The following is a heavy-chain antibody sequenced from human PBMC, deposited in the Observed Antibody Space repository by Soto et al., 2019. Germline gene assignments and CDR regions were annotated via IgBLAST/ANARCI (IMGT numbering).Heavy chain of an antibody. CDR2: FSVYNGDT. CDR1: GNPFISYA. D-gene: IGHD2-15*01. Sequence: RASVKVSCKASGNPFISYAISWVRQAPGQGLEWMGRFSVYNGDTFYAQKFHDRLTVTTDTSTTTAYMELRSLTSDDTAVYYCVWSCTGGSCSDYWGQGTLVTVSS. V-gene: IGHV1-18*04. CDR3: VWSCTGGSCSDY. J-gene: IGHJ4*02.